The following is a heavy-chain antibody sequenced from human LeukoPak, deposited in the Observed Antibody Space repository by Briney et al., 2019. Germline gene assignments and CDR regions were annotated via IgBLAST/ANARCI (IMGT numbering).Heavy chain of an antibody. Sequence: SVKVSCKASGGTFSSYTISWVRQAPGQGLEWMGRIIPILGIANYAQKFQGRVTITADKSTSTAYMELSSLRSEDTAVYYCARYQYYYDSSGYLVDYWGQGTLVTVSS. CDR1: GGTFSSYT. J-gene: IGHJ4*02. D-gene: IGHD3-22*01. V-gene: IGHV1-69*02. CDR2: IIPILGIA. CDR3: ARYQYYYDSSGYLVDY.